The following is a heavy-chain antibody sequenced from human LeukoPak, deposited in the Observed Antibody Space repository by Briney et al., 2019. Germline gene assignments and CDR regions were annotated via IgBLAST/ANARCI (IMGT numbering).Heavy chain of an antibody. CDR1: GYTFTGYF. D-gene: IGHD3-22*01. J-gene: IGHJ3*02. V-gene: IGHV1-69*13. Sequence: ASVKVSCKASGYTFTGYFIHWVRQAPGQGLEWMGGIIPIFGTANYAQKFQGRVTITADESTSTAYMELSSLRSEDTAVYYCAREDPNYYDSSGYGPYAFDIWGQGTMVTVSS. CDR2: IIPIFGTA. CDR3: AREDPNYYDSSGYGPYAFDI.